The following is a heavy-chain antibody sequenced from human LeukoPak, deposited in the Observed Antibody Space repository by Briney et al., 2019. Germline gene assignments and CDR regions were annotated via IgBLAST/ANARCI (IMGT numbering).Heavy chain of an antibody. CDR3: ARESAKYSNYRCFDP. CDR2: INPNSGGT. CDR1: GYTFTGYY. V-gene: IGHV1-2*02. D-gene: IGHD4-11*01. J-gene: IGHJ5*02. Sequence: VASVKVSCKASGYTFTGYYMHWVRQAPGQGLEWMGWINPNSGGTNYAQKFQGRVTMTRDTSISTAYMELSRLRSDDTAVYYCARESAKYSNYRCFDPWGQGTLVTVSS.